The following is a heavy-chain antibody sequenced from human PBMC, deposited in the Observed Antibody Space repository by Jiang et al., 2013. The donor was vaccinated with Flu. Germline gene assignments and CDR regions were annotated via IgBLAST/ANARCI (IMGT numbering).Heavy chain of an antibody. CDR2: IYWDDDE. CDR3: AHRGLDYGDYRDAFDV. D-gene: IGHD4-17*01. J-gene: IGHJ3*01. CDR1: GFSLNTHGVG. V-gene: IGHV2-5*02. Sequence: TLTLTCAFSGFSLNTHGVGVGWIRQPPGKALEWLALIYWDDDERYSPSLRSRLTITKDTSKNQVVLTMTDMDPVDTGKYYCAHRGLDYGDYRDAFDVWGQGTMVTVSS.